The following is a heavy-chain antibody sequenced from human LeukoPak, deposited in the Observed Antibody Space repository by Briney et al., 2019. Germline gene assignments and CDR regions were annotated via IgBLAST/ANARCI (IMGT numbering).Heavy chain of an antibody. CDR2: INHSGST. CDR3: AVENGAFDI. Sequence: SETLPLTCAVYGGSFSGYYWSWIRQPPGKGLEWIGEINHSGSTNYNPSLKSRVTISVDTSKNQFSLKLSSVTAADTAVYYYAVENGAFDIWGQGTMVTVSS. V-gene: IGHV4-34*01. CDR1: GGSFSGYY. J-gene: IGHJ3*02. D-gene: IGHD2-8*01.